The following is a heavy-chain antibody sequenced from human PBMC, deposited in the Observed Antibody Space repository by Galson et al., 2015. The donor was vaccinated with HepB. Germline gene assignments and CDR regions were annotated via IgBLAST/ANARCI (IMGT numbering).Heavy chain of an antibody. D-gene: IGHD2-21*01. CDR1: GGSISSSSYY. Sequence: SETLSLTCIVSGGSISSSSYYWGWIRQPPGKGLEWIGTIFYSGSTYYNPSLKSRLTISVDTSENQFSLNLSSVTAADTAVYFCARWVIVDSWYFDLWGRGALVTVSS. CDR2: IFYSGST. J-gene: IGHJ2*01. CDR3: ARWVIVDSWYFDL. V-gene: IGHV4-39*01.